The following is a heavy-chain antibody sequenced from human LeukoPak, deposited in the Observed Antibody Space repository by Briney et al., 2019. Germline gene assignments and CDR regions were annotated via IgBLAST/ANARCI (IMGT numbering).Heavy chain of an antibody. CDR3: TRGGEYSAYDYTYFDF. V-gene: IGHV3-21*01. J-gene: IGHJ4*02. Sequence: GGSLRLSRAASGFTSSSHRLNWVCPAPGKGLEWVSPISSSSSYIHYEESVKGQITNSRDNAKNSLYLQMNSLRGEDTAVYYWTRGGEYSAYDYTYFDFWGQGTLVSVSS. D-gene: IGHD5-12*01. CDR1: GFTSSSHR. CDR2: ISSSSSYI.